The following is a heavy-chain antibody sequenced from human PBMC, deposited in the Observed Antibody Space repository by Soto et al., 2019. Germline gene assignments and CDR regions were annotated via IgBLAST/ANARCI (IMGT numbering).Heavy chain of an antibody. V-gene: IGHV4-59*01. CDR2: IYYRGST. D-gene: IGHD2-15*01. J-gene: IGHJ5*02. Sequence: SETLSLTCIVSGGSISNYYWSWIRQPPGKGLEWIGYIYYRGSTNYNPSLKSRVTISVDTSKNQFSLKLSSVTAADTAVYYCGPRGVVADPRGSWGQGTQVTVSS. CDR3: GPRGVVADPRGS. CDR1: GGSISNYY.